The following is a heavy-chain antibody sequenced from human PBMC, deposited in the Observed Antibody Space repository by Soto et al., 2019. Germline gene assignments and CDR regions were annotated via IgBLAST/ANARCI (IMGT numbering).Heavy chain of an antibody. CDR2: IIPILGIA. Sequence: QVQLVQSGAEVKKPGSSVKVSCKASGGTFSSYTISWVRQAPGQGLEWMGRIIPILGIANYAQKFQGRVTITADTSTRTAYMERSSLRSEDTAVYYCARSRDGYNSAFDIWGQGTMVTVSS. J-gene: IGHJ3*02. CDR3: ARSRDGYNSAFDI. D-gene: IGHD5-12*01. V-gene: IGHV1-69*02. CDR1: GGTFSSYT.